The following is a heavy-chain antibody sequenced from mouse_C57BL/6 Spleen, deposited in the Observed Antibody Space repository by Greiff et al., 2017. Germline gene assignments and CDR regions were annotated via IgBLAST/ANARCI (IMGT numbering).Heavy chain of an antibody. CDR1: GFTFSSYG. V-gene: IGHV5-6*02. Sequence: EVKLVESGGDLVKPGGSLKLSCAASGFTFSSYGMSWVRQTPDKRLEWVATISTGGSDTYYPDSVKGRFTISRDNAKNTLYLQMSSLKSEDTAMYYCARRGRDGYYAMGYWGQGTSVTVSS. J-gene: IGHJ4*01. CDR3: ARRGRDGYYAMGY. CDR2: ISTGGSDT. D-gene: IGHD2-3*01.